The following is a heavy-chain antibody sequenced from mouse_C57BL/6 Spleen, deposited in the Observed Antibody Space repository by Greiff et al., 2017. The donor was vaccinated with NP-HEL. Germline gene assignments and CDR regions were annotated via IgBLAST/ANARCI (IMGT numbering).Heavy chain of an antibody. J-gene: IGHJ2*01. D-gene: IGHD1-1*02. Sequence: QVQLQQSGPELVKPGASVKISCKASGYAFSSSWMNWVKQRPGKGLEWIGRIYPGDGDTNYNGKFKGKATLTADKSSSTAYMQLSSLTSEDSAVYFCARFGVVLDYWGQGTTLTVSS. V-gene: IGHV1-82*01. CDR2: IYPGDGDT. CDR3: ARFGVVLDY. CDR1: GYAFSSSW.